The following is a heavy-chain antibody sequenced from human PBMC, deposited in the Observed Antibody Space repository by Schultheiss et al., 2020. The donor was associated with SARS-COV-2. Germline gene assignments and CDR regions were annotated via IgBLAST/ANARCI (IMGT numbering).Heavy chain of an antibody. Sequence: GESLKISCKGSGYSFTSYSIGWVRQMPGKGPEWMGIINPADSDTRNSPLFQDQVTMSVDKSITTAYLQWNSLKASDTAIYFCARQANYGLFDYWGQGTLVTVSS. D-gene: IGHD3-10*01. CDR2: INPADSDT. V-gene: IGHV5-51*01. J-gene: IGHJ4*02. CDR1: GYSFTSYS. CDR3: ARQANYGLFDY.